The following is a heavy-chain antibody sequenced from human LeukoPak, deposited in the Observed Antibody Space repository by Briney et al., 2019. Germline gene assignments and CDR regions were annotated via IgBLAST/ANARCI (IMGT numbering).Heavy chain of an antibody. CDR3: AKDRLELRDYFYGMDV. CDR1: GFSFNDYS. J-gene: IGHJ6*02. V-gene: IGHV3-9*01. CDR2: INWNSGSI. Sequence: GGSLRLSCAVSGFSFNDYSMHWVRQAPGKGLEWVSGINWNSGSIGYADSVKGRFTISRDNAKNSLYLQMKSLRTEDTALYYCAKDRLELRDYFYGMDVWGQGTTVTVSS. D-gene: IGHD1-7*01.